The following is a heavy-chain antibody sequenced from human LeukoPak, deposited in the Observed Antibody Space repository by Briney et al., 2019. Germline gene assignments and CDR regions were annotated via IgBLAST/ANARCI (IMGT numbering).Heavy chain of an antibody. CDR3: ARVFTFGGTNY. J-gene: IGHJ4*02. Sequence: VSCKAXXYTFTXYYMHWVRQAPGQGLEWMGWINPNSGGTNYAQKFQGRVTMTRDTSISTAYMELSRLRSDDTAVYYCARVFTFGGTNYWGQGTLVTVSS. D-gene: IGHD3-16*01. CDR2: INPNSGGT. CDR1: XYTFTXYY. V-gene: IGHV1-2*02.